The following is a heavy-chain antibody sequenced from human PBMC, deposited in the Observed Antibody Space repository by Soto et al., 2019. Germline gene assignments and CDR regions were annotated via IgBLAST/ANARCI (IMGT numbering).Heavy chain of an antibody. Sequence: ASVKVSCKASGYTFTSYGISWVRQAPGQGLEWMGWISAYNGNTNYAQKLQGRVTMTTDTSTSTAYMELRSLRSDDTAVYYCARSTRDYDYIWGSYRMAPGFDPGGQGTLVTVPS. CDR1: GYTFTSYG. CDR3: ARSTRDYDYIWGSYRMAPGFDP. D-gene: IGHD3-16*02. V-gene: IGHV1-18*01. CDR2: ISAYNGNT. J-gene: IGHJ5*02.